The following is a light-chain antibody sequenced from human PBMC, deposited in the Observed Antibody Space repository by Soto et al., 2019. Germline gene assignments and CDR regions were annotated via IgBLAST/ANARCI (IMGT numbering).Light chain of an antibody. V-gene: IGKV3-11*01. CDR2: VAS. CDR1: QSVSTY. CDR3: QQRSNWPST. J-gene: IGKJ4*01. Sequence: EIVLTQSPATLSLSPGERATLSCRASQSVSTYLAWYQQKPGQAPRLLIYVASSRAAGIPARFSGSGSGTDFTLTITSLEPEDFAVYYCQQRSNWPSTFGGGTKVEI.